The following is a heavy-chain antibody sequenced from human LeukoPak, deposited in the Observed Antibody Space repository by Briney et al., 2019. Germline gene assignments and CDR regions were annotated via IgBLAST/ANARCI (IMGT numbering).Heavy chain of an antibody. V-gene: IGHV3-23*01. J-gene: IGHJ4*02. CDR3: AKGGDIAVVVAVVSPSYFDY. CDR2: ISGSGGST. Sequence: PGGSLRLSCAASGFTFSSYAMSWVRQAPGKGLEWVSAISGSGGSTYYADSVKGRFTISRDNSKNTLYLQMNSLRAEDTAVYYCAKGGDIAVVVAVVSPSYFDYWGQGTLVTVSS. D-gene: IGHD2-15*01. CDR1: GFTFSSYA.